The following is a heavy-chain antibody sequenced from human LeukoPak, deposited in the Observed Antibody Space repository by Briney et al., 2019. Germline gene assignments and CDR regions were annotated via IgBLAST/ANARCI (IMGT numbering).Heavy chain of an antibody. Sequence: GASVKVSCKASGYTFTSYGISWVRQAPGQGLEWMGWISAYNGNTNYAQKLQGRVTMTTDTSTSTAYMELRSLRSDDTAVYYCARARLGYCSSTSCYRPSGFDYWDQGTLVTVSS. V-gene: IGHV1-18*01. J-gene: IGHJ4*02. CDR2: ISAYNGNT. D-gene: IGHD2-2*01. CDR1: GYTFTSYG. CDR3: ARARLGYCSSTSCYRPSGFDY.